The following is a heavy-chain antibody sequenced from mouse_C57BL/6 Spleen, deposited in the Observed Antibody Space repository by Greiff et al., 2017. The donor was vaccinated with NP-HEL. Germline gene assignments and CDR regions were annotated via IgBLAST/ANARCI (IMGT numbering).Heavy chain of an antibody. Sequence: VQLQQSGGGLVKPGGSLKLSCAASGFTFSDYGMHWVRQAPEKGLEWVAYISSGSSTIYYADTVKGRFPISRDHAKNTLFLQMTSLRSEDTAMYYCARPRYDYDRRVLDDWGQGTTLTVSS. CDR1: GFTFSDYG. CDR2: ISSGSSTI. D-gene: IGHD2-4*01. V-gene: IGHV5-17*01. J-gene: IGHJ2*01. CDR3: ARPRYDYDRRVLDD.